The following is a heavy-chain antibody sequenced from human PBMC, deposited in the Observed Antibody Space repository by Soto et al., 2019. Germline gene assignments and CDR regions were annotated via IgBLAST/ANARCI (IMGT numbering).Heavy chain of an antibody. CDR1: GFSLSNAGLG. CDR2: IFSNDEK. D-gene: IGHD6-13*01. Sequence: QVTVKESGPVLVKPTETLTLTCTVSGFSLSNAGLGVSVIRPPPGKALECLAHIFSNDEKSYSTSLKSRLTISKDTSKSQVVLTMTNMDPVDTATYYCASTYSISWFWFDFWGQGTLVTVSS. J-gene: IGHJ5*01. CDR3: ASTYSISWFWFDF. V-gene: IGHV2-26*04.